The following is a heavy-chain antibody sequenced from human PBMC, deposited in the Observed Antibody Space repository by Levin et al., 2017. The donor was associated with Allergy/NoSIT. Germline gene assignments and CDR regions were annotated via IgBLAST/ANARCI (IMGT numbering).Heavy chain of an antibody. D-gene: IGHD2-2*01. J-gene: IGHJ6*03. CDR2: IKPDNGGT. CDR1: GYTFTSYY. V-gene: IGHV1-46*01. CDR3: AREAGSTSIGYSYMDV. Sequence: ASVKVSCKASGYTFTSYYIYWVRQAPGQGLEWMGTIKPDNGGTTYEQKFQGRVTMTRDTSASTVYMELSSLTSEDTAVYYCAREAGSTSIGYSYMDVWGKGTTVTVSS.